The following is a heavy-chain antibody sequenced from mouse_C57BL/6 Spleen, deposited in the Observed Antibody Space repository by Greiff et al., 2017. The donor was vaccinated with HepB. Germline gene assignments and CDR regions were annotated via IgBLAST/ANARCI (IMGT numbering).Heavy chain of an antibody. D-gene: IGHD2-4*01. CDR2: IYPGNSDT. V-gene: IGHV1-5*01. CDR1: GYTFTSYW. J-gene: IGHJ3*01. Sequence: EVQLQQSGTVLARPGASVKMSCKTSGYTFTSYWMHWVKQRPGQGLEWIGAIYPGNSDTSYNQKFKGKAKLTAVTSASTAYMELSGLTNEDSAVYYCTGLYYDYDEFAYWGQGTLVTVSA. CDR3: TGLYYDYDEFAY.